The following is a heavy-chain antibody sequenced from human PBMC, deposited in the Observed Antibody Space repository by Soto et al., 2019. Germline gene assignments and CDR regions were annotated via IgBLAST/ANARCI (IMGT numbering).Heavy chain of an antibody. CDR2: ISAYNGNT. J-gene: IGHJ5*02. CDR1: GYTFTSYG. CDR3: ARDSGVYCSSTSCPRADP. V-gene: IGHV1-18*01. D-gene: IGHD2-2*01. Sequence: QVQLVQSGAEVKKPGASVKVSCKASGYTFTSYGISWVRQAPGQGLEWMGWISAYNGNTNYAQKLQGRVTMTTDTSTSTAYMELSSLRSDDTAVYYCARDSGVYCSSTSCPRADPWGQGTLVTVSS.